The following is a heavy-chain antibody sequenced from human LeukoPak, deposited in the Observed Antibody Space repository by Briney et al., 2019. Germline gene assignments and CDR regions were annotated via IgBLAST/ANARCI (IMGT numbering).Heavy chain of an antibody. Sequence: PSETLSLTCTVSGVSISSYYWSWIRQPPGKGLEWIGYIYYSGSTNYNPSLKSRVTISVDTSKNQFSLKLSSVTAADTAVYYCAGTYSSSSIFYYYGMDVWGQGTTVTVSS. CDR1: GVSISSYY. V-gene: IGHV4-59*01. J-gene: IGHJ6*02. CDR3: AGTYSSSSIFYYYGMDV. D-gene: IGHD6-6*01. CDR2: IYYSGST.